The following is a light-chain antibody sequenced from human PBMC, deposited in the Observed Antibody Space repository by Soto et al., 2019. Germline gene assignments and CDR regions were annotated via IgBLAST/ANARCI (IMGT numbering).Light chain of an antibody. J-gene: IGLJ1*01. CDR1: SSYVGGYNY. Sequence: QSVLTQPPSASGSPGQSVAISCTGTSSYVGGYNYVSWYQQHPGKAPKLMIYEVNKRPSGVPDRFSGSKSGNTASLTVSGLQAEDEADYYRSSYAGSSNVFGTGTKLTVL. CDR3: SSYAGSSNV. CDR2: EVN. V-gene: IGLV2-8*01.